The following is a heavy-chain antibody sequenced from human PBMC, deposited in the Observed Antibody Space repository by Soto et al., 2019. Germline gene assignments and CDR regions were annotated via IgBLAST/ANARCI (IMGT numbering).Heavy chain of an antibody. Sequence: SVKVCCKASGGTFSSYAISWVRQAPGQGLEWMGGIIPIFGTANYAQKFQGRVTITADESTSTAYMELSSLRSEDTAVYYCACRLITGTLKVLDYCDQRSMVSVSS. J-gene: IGHJ4*02. D-gene: IGHD1-20*01. CDR3: ACRLITGTLKVLDY. CDR2: IIPIFGTA. CDR1: GGTFSSYA. V-gene: IGHV1-69*13.